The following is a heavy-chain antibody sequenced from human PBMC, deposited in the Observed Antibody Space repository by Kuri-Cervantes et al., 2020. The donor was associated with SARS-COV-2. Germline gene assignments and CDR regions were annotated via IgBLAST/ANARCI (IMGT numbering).Heavy chain of an antibody. D-gene: IGHD3-22*01. CDR1: GFTFSSYA. CDR2: ISYDGSNK. V-gene: IGHV3-30*01. J-gene: IGHJ4*02. Sequence: GGSLRLSCAASGFTFSSYAMHWVRQAPGKGLEWVAVISYDGSNKYYADSVKGRFTISRDNSKNTLYLQMNSLRAEDTAVYYCARDDRGYWGQGTLVTVSS. CDR3: ARDDRGY.